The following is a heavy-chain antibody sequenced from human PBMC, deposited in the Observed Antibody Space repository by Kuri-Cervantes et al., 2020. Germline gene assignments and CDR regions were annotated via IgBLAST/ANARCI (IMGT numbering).Heavy chain of an antibody. CDR3: ARHQTSTIFGVVIISPPDY. CDR2: IYHSGST. J-gene: IGHJ4*02. CDR1: GYSISSGYY. D-gene: IGHD3-3*01. Sequence: GSLRLSCTVSGYSISSGYYWGWIRQPPGKGLEWIGSIYHSGSTYYNPSLKSRVTISVDTSKNQFSLKLSSVTAADTAVYYCARHQTSTIFGVVIISPPDYWGQGTLVTVSS. V-gene: IGHV4-38-2*02.